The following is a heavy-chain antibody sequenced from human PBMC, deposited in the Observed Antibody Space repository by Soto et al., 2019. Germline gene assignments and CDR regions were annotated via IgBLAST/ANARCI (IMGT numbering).Heavy chain of an antibody. CDR3: ACDGGGYSYGYYFDY. V-gene: IGHV3-7*05. CDR1: GITFINYW. CDR2: IKEDGREK. J-gene: IGHJ4*02. Sequence: DVQLVESGGGLVQPGGSLRLSCAASGITFINYWMTWVRQVPGKGLEWVANIKEDGREKYFVDSVKGRFTISRDDARNSLYRQMNSLRAEDTVVYYCACDGGGYSYGYYFDYWGQGALVAVSS. D-gene: IGHD5-18*01.